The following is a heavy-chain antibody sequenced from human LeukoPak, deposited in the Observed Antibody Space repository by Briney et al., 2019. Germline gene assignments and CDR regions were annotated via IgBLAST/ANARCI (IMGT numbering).Heavy chain of an antibody. CDR3: AKVGHIWFGELVDDY. V-gene: IGHV3-23*01. J-gene: IGHJ4*02. D-gene: IGHD3-10*01. CDR1: GFTFSSYA. CDR2: IGGSGGST. Sequence: PGGSLRLSCAASGFTFSSYAMSWVRQAPGKGLERVSAIGGSGGSTYYADSVKGRFTISRDNSKNTLYLQMNSLRAEDTAVYYCAKVGHIWFGELVDDYWGQGTLVTVSS.